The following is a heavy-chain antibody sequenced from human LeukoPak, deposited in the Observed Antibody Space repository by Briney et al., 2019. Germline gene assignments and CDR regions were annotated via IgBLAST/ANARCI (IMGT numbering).Heavy chain of an antibody. Sequence: SCKASGYTFTSYYMHWVRQAPGQGLEWMGIINPSGGSTSYAQKFQGRVTMTRDTSTSTVYMELSSLRSEDTAVYYCARVGGSGYYRYYFDYWGQGTLVTVSS. D-gene: IGHD3-22*01. V-gene: IGHV1-46*01. J-gene: IGHJ4*02. CDR2: INPSGGST. CDR3: ARVGGSGYYRYYFDY. CDR1: GYTFTSYY.